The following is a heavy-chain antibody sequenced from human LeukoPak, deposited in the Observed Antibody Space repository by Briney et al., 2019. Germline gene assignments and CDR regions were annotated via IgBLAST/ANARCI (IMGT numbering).Heavy chain of an antibody. V-gene: IGHV3-33*06. CDR3: TKDLYSRDVYNTSFDS. D-gene: IGHD5-24*01. J-gene: IGHJ4*02. Sequence: GGSLGLSCTASGFTFSIHGMHWVRQAPGKGLEWVAHIWHDGTNQYYGDAVKGRFSISRDNSKNTLYLQMNSLRAEDTAVYYCTKDLYSRDVYNTSFDSWGQGNLVTVSS. CDR2: IWHDGTNQ. CDR1: GFTFSIHG.